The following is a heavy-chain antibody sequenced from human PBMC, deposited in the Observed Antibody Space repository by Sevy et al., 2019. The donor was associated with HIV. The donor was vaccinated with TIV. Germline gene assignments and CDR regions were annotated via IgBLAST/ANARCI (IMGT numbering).Heavy chain of an antibody. CDR3: ARDASPYCSGGRCYFDAFDI. CDR2: ISTTSIIT. CDR1: GFTFSSYT. Sequence: GGSLRLSCAASGFTFSSYTMNWVRQAPGKGLEWVSYISTTSIITYYADSVRGRFTISRDNAKNSLYLQMNSLRAEDTAVYYCARDASPYCSGGRCYFDAFDIWGQGTMVTV. J-gene: IGHJ3*02. V-gene: IGHV3-48*01. D-gene: IGHD2-15*01.